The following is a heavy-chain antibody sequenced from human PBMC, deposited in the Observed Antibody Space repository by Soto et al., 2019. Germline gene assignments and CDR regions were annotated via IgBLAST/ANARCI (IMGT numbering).Heavy chain of an antibody. Sequence: SETLSLTCTVSGGSVSSGSYYWSWIRQPPGKGLEWIGYIYYSGSTNYNPSLKSRVTISVDTSKNQFSLKLSSVTAADTAVDYCARGIPVIAAAGPQLDWGQGTLVTVSS. CDR2: IYYSGST. CDR3: ARGIPVIAAAGPQLD. D-gene: IGHD6-13*01. CDR1: GGSVSSGSYY. V-gene: IGHV4-61*01. J-gene: IGHJ4*02.